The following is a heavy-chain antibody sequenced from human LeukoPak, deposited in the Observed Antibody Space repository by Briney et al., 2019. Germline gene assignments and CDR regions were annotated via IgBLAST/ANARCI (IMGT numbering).Heavy chain of an antibody. CDR1: GFTFSSYA. V-gene: IGHV3-23*01. D-gene: IGHD5-18*01. CDR2: ISGSGGST. CDR3: TKDRRTAPNGNWFDP. J-gene: IGHJ5*02. Sequence: PGGSLRLSCAASGFTFSSYAMSWVRQAPGKGLEWVSAISGSGGSTYYADSVKGRFTISRDNSKSTLYLQMNSLRAEDTAVYYCTKDRRTAPNGNWFDPWGQGTLVTVSS.